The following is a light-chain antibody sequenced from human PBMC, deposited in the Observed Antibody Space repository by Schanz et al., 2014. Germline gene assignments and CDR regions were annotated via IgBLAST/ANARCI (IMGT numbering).Light chain of an antibody. CDR1: QSVSSSY. CDR2: DAS. CDR3: HHYGGSPYT. J-gene: IGKJ2*01. Sequence: EIVLTQSPGTLSLSPGERATLSCRASQSVSSSYLAWYQQKPGQAPRLLIYDASNRATGIPDRFSGSGSGTDFTLTISRLEPEDFAVYYCHHYGGSPYTFGQGTKLEIK. V-gene: IGKV3-20*01.